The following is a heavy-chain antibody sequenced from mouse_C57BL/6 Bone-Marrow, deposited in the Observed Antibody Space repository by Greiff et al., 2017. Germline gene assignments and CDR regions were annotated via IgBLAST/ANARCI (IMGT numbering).Heavy chain of an antibody. CDR2: IDPSDSYT. CDR1: GYTFTSYW. J-gene: IGHJ2*01. Sequence: QVQLQQPGAELVKPGASVKLSCKASGYTFTSYWMQWVKQRPGQGLEWIGEIDPSDSYTNYNQKFKGKAKLTVDTSSSTAFMQLSSLTSEDSAVYYGAKSLGGNYGFDYWGQGTTLTVSS. V-gene: IGHV1-50*01. D-gene: IGHD2-1*01. CDR3: AKSLGGNYGFDY.